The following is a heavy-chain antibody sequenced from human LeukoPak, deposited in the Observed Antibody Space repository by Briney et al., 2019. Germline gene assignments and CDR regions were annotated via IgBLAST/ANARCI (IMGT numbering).Heavy chain of an antibody. V-gene: IGHV3-66*01. Sequence: PGGSLRLSCAASGFTVSSNYMSWVRQAPGKGLEWVSVIYSGGSTYYADSVKGRFTISRDNSKNTLYLQMNSLRAEDTAVYYCARATGYSSSWFSYYYGMDVWGQGTTVTVSS. CDR1: GFTVSSNY. CDR2: IYSGGST. D-gene: IGHD6-13*01. J-gene: IGHJ6*02. CDR3: ARATGYSSSWFSYYYGMDV.